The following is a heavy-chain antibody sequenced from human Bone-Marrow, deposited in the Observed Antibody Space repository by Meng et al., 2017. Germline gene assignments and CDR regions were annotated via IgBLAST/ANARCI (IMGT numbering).Heavy chain of an antibody. Sequence: GEPLKIPCAASGFTFSSYNMPWVRQTPGEGLVWVSRINTDASITTYADSVKGRFTISRDDAKNTVYLQMNSLRAEDTAVYYCARDADWVIFDHWGQGALVTVSS. D-gene: IGHD3-9*01. CDR2: INTDASIT. J-gene: IGHJ4*02. CDR3: ARDADWVIFDH. CDR1: GFTFSSYN. V-gene: IGHV3-74*03.